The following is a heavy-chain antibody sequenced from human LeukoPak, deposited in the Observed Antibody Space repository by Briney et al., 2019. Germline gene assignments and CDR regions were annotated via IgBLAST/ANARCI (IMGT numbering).Heavy chain of an antibody. V-gene: IGHV3-30*18. J-gene: IGHJ4*02. CDR2: ISHDGSDK. D-gene: IGHD2-21*01. CDR1: GFTFSTFG. Sequence: GRSLRLSCAASGFTFSTFGMHWVRQAPGKGLEWVAVISHDGSDKYYVDSVKGRFTISRDNSKNTLYLQMNSLRVEDTAVYYCVKGHGSDSLSIVWGQGTLVTVSS. CDR3: VKGHGSDSLSIV.